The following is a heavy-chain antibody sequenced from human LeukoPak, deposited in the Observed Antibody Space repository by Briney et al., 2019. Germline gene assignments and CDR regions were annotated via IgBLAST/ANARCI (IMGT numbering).Heavy chain of an antibody. Sequence: PRGSLRLSXAASGFTFSSYGMHWVRQAPGKGLEWVAFIRYDGSNKYYADSVKGRFTISRDNSKNTLYLQMNSLRAEDTAVYYCAKASARYCSSTSCHRLDAFDIWGQGTMVTVSS. D-gene: IGHD2-2*01. V-gene: IGHV3-30*02. CDR3: AKASARYCSSTSCHRLDAFDI. CDR2: IRYDGSNK. J-gene: IGHJ3*02. CDR1: GFTFSSYG.